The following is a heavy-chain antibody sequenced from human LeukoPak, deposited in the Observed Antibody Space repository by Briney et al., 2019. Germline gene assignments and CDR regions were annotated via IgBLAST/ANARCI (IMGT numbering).Heavy chain of an antibody. CDR2: ISAYNGNT. V-gene: IGHV1-18*01. CDR3: ARVRIEQQPYDY. D-gene: IGHD6-13*01. J-gene: IGHJ4*02. CDR1: GYTFTSYG. Sequence: VASVKVSCKASGYTFTSYGVSWVRQAPGQGLELMGWISAYNGNTNYAQKLQGRVTMTTDTSTSTAYMELRSLRSDDTAVYYCARVRIEQQPYDYWGQGTLVTVSS.